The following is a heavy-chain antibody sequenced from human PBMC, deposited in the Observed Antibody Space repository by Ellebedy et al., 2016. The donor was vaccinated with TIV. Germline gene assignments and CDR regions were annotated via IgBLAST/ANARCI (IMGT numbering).Heavy chain of an antibody. CDR2: ISHDGKDT. J-gene: IGHJ3*01. Sequence: PGGSLRLSCAVSGFTFSRYGFHWVRQAQGEGLAWVAAISHDGKDTFYAASVKGRFTISRDNSMKTVNVEMNSLRPEDTAVYFCATDYIGNSGAYDTWGQGTLVIVSS. V-gene: IGHV3-30*03. CDR3: ATDYIGNSGAYDT. CDR1: GFTFSRYG. D-gene: IGHD4-23*01.